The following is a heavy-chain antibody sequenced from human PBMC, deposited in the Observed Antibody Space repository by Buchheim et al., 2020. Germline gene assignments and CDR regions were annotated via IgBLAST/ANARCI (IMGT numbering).Heavy chain of an antibody. J-gene: IGHJ6*02. CDR2: IISSSSTI. V-gene: IGHV3-48*04. D-gene: IGHD6-19*01. CDR1: GFTFSSYS. Sequence: EVQLVESGGGLVQPGGSLRLSCAASGFTFSSYSMNWVRQAPGKGLEWVSYIISSSSTIYYADSVMGRFTISRDNAKNSLYLQMNSLRAEDTAVYYCATALVAGNYYYYGMDVWGQGTT. CDR3: ATALVAGNYYYYGMDV.